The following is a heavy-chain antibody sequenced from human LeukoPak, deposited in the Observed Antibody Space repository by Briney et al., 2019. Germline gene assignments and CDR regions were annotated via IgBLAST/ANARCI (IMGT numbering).Heavy chain of an antibody. V-gene: IGHV3-7*03. Sequence: GGSLRLSCAASGFTFSSYWMSWVRQAPGKGLEWVANIKQDGSEKYYVDSVKGRFTISRDNAKNSLYLQMNSLRAEDTAVYYCAREGYYDYVWGSYRYYFDYWGQGTLVTVSS. CDR1: GFTFSSYW. D-gene: IGHD3-16*02. CDR2: IKQDGSEK. CDR3: AREGYYDYVWGSYRYYFDY. J-gene: IGHJ4*02.